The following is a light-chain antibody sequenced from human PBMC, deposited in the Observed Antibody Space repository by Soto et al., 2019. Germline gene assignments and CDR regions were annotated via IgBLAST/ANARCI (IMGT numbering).Light chain of an antibody. CDR2: KTS. CDR1: QSISVW. CDR3: QQSNHFPYT. Sequence: DIQMTQSPSTLSASVGDRVTITCRASQSISVWSAWYQQKPGKAPKLLIYKTSTLESGVPSRFSGRGSGTEITLTISSLQADDFATYYCQQSNHFPYTFGQGTKLEIK. J-gene: IGKJ2*01. V-gene: IGKV1-5*03.